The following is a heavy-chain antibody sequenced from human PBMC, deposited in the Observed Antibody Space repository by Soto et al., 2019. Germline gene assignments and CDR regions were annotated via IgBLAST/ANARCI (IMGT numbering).Heavy chain of an antibody. CDR1: GFTFSSYS. V-gene: IGHV3-21*01. Sequence: EVQLVESGGGLVKPGGSLRLSCAASGFTFSSYSMNWVRQAPGKGLEWVSSISSSSSYIYYADSVKGRFTISRDNAKNSLYLQMNSLSAEDTAEDYCARAGEYSSGFRFDNWCQGTMVTVSS. CDR2: ISSSSSYI. D-gene: IGHD3-22*01. J-gene: IGHJ3*02. CDR3: ARAGEYSSGFRFDN.